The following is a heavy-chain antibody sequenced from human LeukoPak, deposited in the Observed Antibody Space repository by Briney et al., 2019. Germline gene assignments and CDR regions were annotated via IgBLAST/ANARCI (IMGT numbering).Heavy chain of an antibody. CDR1: GGSFSGYY. V-gene: IGHV4-34*01. CDR2: INHSGST. Sequence: SETLSLTCAVYGGSFSGYYWSWIRQPPGKGREWMGEINHSGSTNYNPSLKSRVTISVDTSKNQFSLKLSSVTAADTAVYYCARGRDPLQLRLQAFDIWGQGTMVTVSS. D-gene: IGHD5-18*01. J-gene: IGHJ3*02. CDR3: ARGRDPLQLRLQAFDI.